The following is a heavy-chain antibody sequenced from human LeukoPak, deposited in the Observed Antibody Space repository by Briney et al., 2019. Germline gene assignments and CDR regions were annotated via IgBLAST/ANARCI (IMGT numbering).Heavy chain of an antibody. D-gene: IGHD3-22*01. V-gene: IGHV1-18*01. CDR1: GGTFRSYA. CDR3: ARGVGWDYYDASGYHY. CDR2: ISAYNGNT. J-gene: IGHJ4*02. Sequence: GASVKVSCKASGGTFRSYAISWVRQAPGQGLEWMGWISAYNGNTNYAQKLQGRVTMTTDTSTSTAYMELRSLRSDDTAVYYCARGVGWDYYDASGYHYWGQGTLVTVSS.